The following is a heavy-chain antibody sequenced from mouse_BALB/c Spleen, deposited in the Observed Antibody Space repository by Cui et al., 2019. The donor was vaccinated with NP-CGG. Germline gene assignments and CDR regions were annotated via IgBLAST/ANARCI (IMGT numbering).Heavy chain of an antibody. J-gene: IGHJ2*01. CDR3: ARYDYYGSSYFDY. CDR2: IDPNSGGT. V-gene: IGHV1-72*01. Sequence: QVQLQQPGAELVKPGASVKLSCKASGYTFTSYLMHWVKQSPGRGLEWIGRIDPNSGGTKFNEKFKSKATLTVDKPSNTAYVQLSSLTSEDSAVYYCARYDYYGSSYFDYWGQGTTLTVSS. D-gene: IGHD1-1*01. CDR1: GYTFTSYL.